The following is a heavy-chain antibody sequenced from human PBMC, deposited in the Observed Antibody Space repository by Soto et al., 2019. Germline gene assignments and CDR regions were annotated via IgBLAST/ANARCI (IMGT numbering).Heavy chain of an antibody. V-gene: IGHV4-59*08. CDR2: IYYSGST. Sequence: SETLSLTCTVSGGSISSYYWSWIRQPPGKGLEWIGYIYYSGSTNYNPSLKSRVTISVDTSKNQFSLKLSSVTAADTAVYYCARLLPTLRYFDWSHLPCGQGTPVTVSS. J-gene: IGHJ5*02. CDR3: ARLLPTLRYFDWSHLP. D-gene: IGHD3-9*01. CDR1: GGSISSYY.